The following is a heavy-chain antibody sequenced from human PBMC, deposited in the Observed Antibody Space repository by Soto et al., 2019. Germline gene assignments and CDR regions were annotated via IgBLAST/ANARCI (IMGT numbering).Heavy chain of an antibody. CDR1: GGSFSGYY. CDR3: ARVTQRGYSYGYWGGMDV. CDR2: INHSGST. V-gene: IGHV4-34*01. J-gene: IGHJ6*02. D-gene: IGHD5-18*01. Sequence: TLSLTCAVYGGSFSGYYWSWIRQPPGKGLEWIGEINHSGSTNYNPSLKSRVTISVDTSKNQFSLKLSSVTAADTAVYYCARVTQRGYSYGYWGGMDVWGQGTTVTVSS.